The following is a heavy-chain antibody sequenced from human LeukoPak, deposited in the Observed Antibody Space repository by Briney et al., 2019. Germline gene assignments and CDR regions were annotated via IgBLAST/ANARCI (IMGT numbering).Heavy chain of an antibody. Sequence: GGSLRLSCAAPRFTFSSYSMNWVRQAPGKGLEWVSSISSSSSYIYYADSVKGRFTISRDNAKNSLYLQMNSLRAEDTAVYYCAREGCGGDCYSYYYYGMDVWGQGTTVTVSS. D-gene: IGHD2-21*02. CDR3: AREGCGGDCYSYYYYGMDV. J-gene: IGHJ6*02. CDR1: RFTFSSYS. CDR2: ISSSSSYI. V-gene: IGHV3-21*01.